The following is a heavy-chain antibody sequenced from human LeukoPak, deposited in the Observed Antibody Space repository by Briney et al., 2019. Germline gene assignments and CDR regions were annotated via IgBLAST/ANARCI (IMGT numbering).Heavy chain of an antibody. V-gene: IGHV1-18*01. Sequence: EASVKVSCKASGYTFTSYGISWVRQAPGQGLEWMGWISAYNSHTNYAQKLQGRVTMTTDTSTSTAYMDLRSLRSDDTAVYYCAREGNSVWYPDYWGQGTLVTVSS. CDR2: ISAYNSHT. D-gene: IGHD6-19*01. CDR1: GYTFTSYG. CDR3: AREGNSVWYPDY. J-gene: IGHJ4*02.